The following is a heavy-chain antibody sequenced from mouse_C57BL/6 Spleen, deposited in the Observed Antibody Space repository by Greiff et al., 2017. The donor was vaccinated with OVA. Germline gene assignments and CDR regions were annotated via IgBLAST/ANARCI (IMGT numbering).Heavy chain of an antibody. Sequence: VQLQQSGPELVKPGASVKISCKASGYSFTGYYMNWVKQSPEKSLEWIGEINPSTGGTTYNQKFKAKATLTVDKSSSTAYMQLKSLTSEDSAVYYCATLYLYWGQGTTLTVSS. J-gene: IGHJ2*01. V-gene: IGHV1-42*01. CDR2: INPSTGGT. D-gene: IGHD5-5*01. CDR3: ATLYLY. CDR1: GYSFTGYY.